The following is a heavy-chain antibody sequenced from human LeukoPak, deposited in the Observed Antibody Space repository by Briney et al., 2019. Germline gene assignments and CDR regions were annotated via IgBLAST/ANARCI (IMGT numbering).Heavy chain of an antibody. Sequence: PSETLSLTCTVSGGSISSGDYYWSWIRQPPGKGLEWIGYISYSGSAYYSPSLRSRITISVDTSKNQFSLKLSSMTAADTAVYYCARPIEGWSGYSLGAFDIWGQGTMVTVSS. CDR2: ISYSGSA. V-gene: IGHV4-30-4*08. D-gene: IGHD3-3*01. CDR1: GGSISSGDYY. CDR3: ARPIEGWSGYSLGAFDI. J-gene: IGHJ3*02.